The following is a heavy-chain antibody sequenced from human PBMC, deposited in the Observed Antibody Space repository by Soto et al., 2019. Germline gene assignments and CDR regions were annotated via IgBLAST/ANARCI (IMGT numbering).Heavy chain of an antibody. D-gene: IGHD3-10*01. CDR1: GEAVGSGQSY. CDR2: TAVTGAM. V-gene: IGHV4-61*01. Sequence: QVQLQESGPGLVKPSETLSLLCFVSGEAVGSGQSYWNWVRQAPGKGLEWLGHTAVTGAMKNSASFNSRVTMSVDPSKNQMSLTLTSVTAADSAAYFGARGRADSAGSTFCRRMDVWGQGTTVTVAS. CDR3: ARGRADSAGSTFCRRMDV. J-gene: IGHJ6*02.